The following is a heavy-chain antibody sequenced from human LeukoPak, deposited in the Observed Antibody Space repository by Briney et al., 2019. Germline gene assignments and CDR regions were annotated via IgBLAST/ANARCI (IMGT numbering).Heavy chain of an antibody. Sequence: SETLSLTCAVSGDXITSSGYCWAWVRQPPGEGLEWIGSVCYSGNTYYNPSLQSRIGISVDMSKNQFSLKLSSVTAADTAVYYCVREVSGSSSDYWGQGILVSVSS. CDR3: VREVSGSSSDY. V-gene: IGHV4-39*01. J-gene: IGHJ4*02. CDR1: GDXITSSGYC. CDR2: VCYSGNT. D-gene: IGHD2-15*01.